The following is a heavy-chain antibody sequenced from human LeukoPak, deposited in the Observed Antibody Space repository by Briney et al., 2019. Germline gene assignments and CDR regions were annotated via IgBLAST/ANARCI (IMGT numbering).Heavy chain of an antibody. CDR3: ARVDYDFWSGYYPSTFDI. Sequence: ASETLSLTCTVSGGSMNNYYWSWIRQAPGKGLEGIGYISDSGSTNYNPSLKSRVTISVDTSKNQFSLKLSSVTAADTAVYYCARVDYDFWSGYYPSTFDIWGQGTMVTVSS. J-gene: IGHJ3*02. D-gene: IGHD3-3*01. CDR2: ISDSGST. CDR1: GGSMNNYY. V-gene: IGHV4-59*01.